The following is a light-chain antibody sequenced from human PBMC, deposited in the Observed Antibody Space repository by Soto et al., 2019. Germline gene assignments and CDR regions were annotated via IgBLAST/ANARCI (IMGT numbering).Light chain of an antibody. CDR3: HSYDSRLSDYV. CDR1: SSNIGAGYD. V-gene: IGLV1-40*01. Sequence: QPVLTQPPSVSGAPGQTVTISCTGSSSNIGAGYDVHWYQQLPGTAPKLLIYGNNNRPSGVPDRFSGSKSGTSASLAITGLQAEDEADYYCHSYDSRLSDYVFGTGTKLTVL. J-gene: IGLJ1*01. CDR2: GNN.